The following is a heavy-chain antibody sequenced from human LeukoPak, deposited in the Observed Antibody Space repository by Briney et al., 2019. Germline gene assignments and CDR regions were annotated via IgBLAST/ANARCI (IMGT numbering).Heavy chain of an antibody. CDR1: GGSISSGDYY. J-gene: IGHJ4*02. D-gene: IGHD3-3*01. CDR2: IYYSGST. CDR3: ARARRYYDFWSGFDY. Sequence: SQTLSLTCTVSGGSISSGDYYWSWIRQPPGKGLEWIGYIYYSGSTYYNPSLKSRVTISVDTSKNQFSLKLSSVTAADTAVYYCARARRYYDFWSGFDYWGQGTLVTVSS. V-gene: IGHV4-30-4*08.